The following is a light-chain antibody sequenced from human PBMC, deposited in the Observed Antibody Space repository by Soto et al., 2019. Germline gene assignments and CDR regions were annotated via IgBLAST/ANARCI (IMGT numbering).Light chain of an antibody. CDR2: DTS. CDR1: QTIYEK. Sequence: EIVLTQSPATLSVSPGESVTLSCRASQTIYEKLAWYQQKPGQTPRLVIYDTSIRATGTPGSFSGSGSGTEFTLTLSSLQSEDFAVYYCQQYHRGPLTFGGGTKVEIK. V-gene: IGKV3-15*01. CDR3: QQYHRGPLT. J-gene: IGKJ4*01.